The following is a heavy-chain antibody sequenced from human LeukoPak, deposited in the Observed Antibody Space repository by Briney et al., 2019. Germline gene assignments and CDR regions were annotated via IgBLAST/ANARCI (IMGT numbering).Heavy chain of an antibody. V-gene: IGHV4-39*01. J-gene: IGHJ4*02. CDR1: GGSISSSSYY. CDR3: ARHSTFNSRGFDY. D-gene: IGHD3-16*01. CDR2: IYYSGST. Sequence: PSETLSLTCTVSGGSISSSSYYWGWIRQPQGKGLEWIGSIYYSGSTYYNPSLKSRVTISVDTSKNQFSLKLSSVTAADTAVYYCARHSTFNSRGFDYWGQGTLVTVSS.